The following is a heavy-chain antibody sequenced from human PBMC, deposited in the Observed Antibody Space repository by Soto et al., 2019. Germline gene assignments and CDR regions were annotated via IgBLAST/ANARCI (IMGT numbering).Heavy chain of an antibody. Sequence: QVQLVQSGAEVKKPGSSVKVSCKASGGTFSSYAISWVRQAPGQGLEWMGGIIPIFGTANYAQKFQGRVTITADESTSTAYRELSSLRSEDTSVYYCASWGSSRTGEGRLDYLGQGTLVTVSS. CDR3: ASWGSSRTGEGRLDY. D-gene: IGHD6-6*01. V-gene: IGHV1-69*01. CDR1: GGTFSSYA. J-gene: IGHJ4*02. CDR2: IIPIFGTA.